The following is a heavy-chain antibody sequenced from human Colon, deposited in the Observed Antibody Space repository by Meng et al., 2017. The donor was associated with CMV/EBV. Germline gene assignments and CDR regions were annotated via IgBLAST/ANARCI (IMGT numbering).Heavy chain of an antibody. D-gene: IGHD3-16*01. V-gene: IGHV3-23*01. J-gene: IGHJ4*02. CDR1: GFNFSNYV. Sequence: LSCAASGFNFSNYVIRWVRQAPGKGLEWVSTVSRDGGSTYYADSMRGRLTISRDNSKNTVSLLMSNLRVEDTAMYYCANGATFYFESWGQGTLVTVSS. CDR2: VSRDGGST. CDR3: ANGATFYFES.